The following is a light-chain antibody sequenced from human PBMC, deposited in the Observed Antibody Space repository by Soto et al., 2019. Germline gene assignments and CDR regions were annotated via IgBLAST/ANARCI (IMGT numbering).Light chain of an antibody. Sequence: EIVMTQSPATLSVSPGERATLSCRASQSVSSNLAWYQQKPGQAPRLLIYGASTRATGIPARFSGSGSGTEFTLTISSLQSEDFAVYYCKKYNNWPPPMYTFGQGTKLEIK. CDR2: GAS. J-gene: IGKJ2*01. CDR1: QSVSSN. V-gene: IGKV3-15*01. CDR3: KKYNNWPPPMYT.